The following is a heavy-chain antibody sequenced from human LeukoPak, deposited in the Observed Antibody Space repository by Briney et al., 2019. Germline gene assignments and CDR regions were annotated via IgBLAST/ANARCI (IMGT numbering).Heavy chain of an antibody. V-gene: IGHV3-53*01. CDR2: IYSGGST. CDR1: GFTVSSNC. CDR3: ARCRDGYKRDDAFDI. D-gene: IGHD5-24*01. J-gene: IGHJ3*02. Sequence: GGSLRLSCAASGFTVSSNCMSWVRQAPGKGLEWVSVIYSGGSTYYADSVKGRFTISRDNSKNTLYLQMNSLRAEDTAVYYCARCRDGYKRDDAFDIWGQGTMVTVSS.